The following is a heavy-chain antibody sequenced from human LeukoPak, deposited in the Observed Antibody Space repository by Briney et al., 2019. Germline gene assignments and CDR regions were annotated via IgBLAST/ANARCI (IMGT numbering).Heavy chain of an antibody. CDR3: AREYYYGSGSYYPNHYYYYYMDV. CDR2: IYYSGST. CDR1: GGSIRSGGYY. J-gene: IGHJ6*03. D-gene: IGHD3-10*01. V-gene: IGHV4-31*03. Sequence: SQTLSLTCTVSGGSIRSGGYYWSWIRQHPGKGLEWIGYIYYSGSTYYNPSLKSRVTISVDTSKNQFSLKLSSVTAADTAVYYCAREYYYGSGSYYPNHYYYYYMDVWGKGTTVTVSS.